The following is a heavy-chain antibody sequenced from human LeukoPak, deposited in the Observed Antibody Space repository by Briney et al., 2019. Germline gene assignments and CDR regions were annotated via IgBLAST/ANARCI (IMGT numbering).Heavy chain of an antibody. J-gene: IGHJ6*03. CDR3: ARGRRLTSYYYYYMDV. V-gene: IGHV4-34*01. CDR1: GGSFSGYY. D-gene: IGHD3-9*01. CDR2: INHSGST. Sequence: SETLSLTCAVYGGSFSGYYWSWIRQPPGKGLEWIGEINHSGSTNYNPSLKSRVTISVDTSKNQFSLKLSSVTAADTAVYYCARGRRLTSYYYYYMDVWGKGTTVTVS.